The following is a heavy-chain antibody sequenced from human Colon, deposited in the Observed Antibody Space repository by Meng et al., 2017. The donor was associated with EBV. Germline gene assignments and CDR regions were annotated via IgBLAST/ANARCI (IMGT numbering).Heavy chain of an antibody. CDR3: ARTFGYCSNNNCPRTLGY. CDR1: GGALSGYY. CDR2: INHSGSA. Sequence: QVYLQPGGAGLLRPSETLSLTCGVSGGALSGYYWSWIRHFPGRTLEFIGDINHSGSANYNPSLRSRVTISVDTSKNQIFLNLHSVTAADTAVYHCARTFGYCSNNNCPRTLGYWGQGTLVTVSS. D-gene: IGHD2-2*03. J-gene: IGHJ4*02. V-gene: IGHV4-34*02.